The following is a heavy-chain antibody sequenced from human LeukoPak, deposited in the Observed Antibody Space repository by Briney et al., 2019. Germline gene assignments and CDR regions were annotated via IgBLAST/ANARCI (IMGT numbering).Heavy chain of an antibody. CDR2: ITSSSTTI. Sequence: PGGSLRLSCATSGFTFTSHSMNWVRQAPGKGPEWVSFITSSSTTIYYADSVKGRFTISRDNAKNTLYLQMNSLRDEDTAVYYCARVRGTVLVNMYFGYWSQGTLVTASS. V-gene: IGHV3-48*02. D-gene: IGHD3/OR15-3a*01. CDR3: ARVRGTVLVNMYFGY. J-gene: IGHJ4*02. CDR1: GFTFTSHS.